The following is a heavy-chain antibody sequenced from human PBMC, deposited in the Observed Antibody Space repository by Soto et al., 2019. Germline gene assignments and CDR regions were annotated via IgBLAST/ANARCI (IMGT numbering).Heavy chain of an antibody. J-gene: IGHJ3*02. D-gene: IGHD3-9*01. CDR2: IYPGDSDT. V-gene: IGHV5-51*01. CDR1: GYSFTSYW. CDR3: ARPIKPYYDILTGYYIAFDI. Sequence: PGESLKISCKGSGYSFTSYWIGWVRQMPGKGLEWMGIIYPGDSDTRYSPSFQGQVTISADKSISTAYLQWSSLKASDTAMYYCARPIKPYYDILTGYYIAFDIWGQGTMVTVSS.